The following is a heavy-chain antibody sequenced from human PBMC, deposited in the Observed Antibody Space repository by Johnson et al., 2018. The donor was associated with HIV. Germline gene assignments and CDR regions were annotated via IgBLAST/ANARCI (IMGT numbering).Heavy chain of an antibody. CDR2: ISYGVSNA. CDR3: AGGLAVAGTENAFDI. J-gene: IGHJ3*02. Sequence: QMLLVESGGGVVQPGRSLRLSCAASGFTFRSYSMHWVRQAPGKGLEWVAVISYGVSNAYYADSVTGRFTISRDNSKNTLYLQMNSLTAEDTAVYYCAGGLAVAGTENAFDIWGQGTMVTVSS. D-gene: IGHD6-19*01. CDR1: GFTFRSYS. V-gene: IGHV3-30-3*01.